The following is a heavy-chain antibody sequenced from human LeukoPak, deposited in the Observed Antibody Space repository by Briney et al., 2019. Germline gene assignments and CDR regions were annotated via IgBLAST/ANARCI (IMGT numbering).Heavy chain of an antibody. V-gene: IGHV3-30*18. CDR2: ISYHGINE. Sequence: GGSLRLSCAASGFTFSDYNMHWVRQAPGKGLEWMAVISYHGINEYYADSVKGRFTISRDNSKSALHLQMNSLRAEDTAVYYCAKVRWDNSGWYYLDTWGQGTLLTVSS. CDR1: GFTFSDYN. D-gene: IGHD6-19*01. J-gene: IGHJ4*02. CDR3: AKVRWDNSGWYYLDT.